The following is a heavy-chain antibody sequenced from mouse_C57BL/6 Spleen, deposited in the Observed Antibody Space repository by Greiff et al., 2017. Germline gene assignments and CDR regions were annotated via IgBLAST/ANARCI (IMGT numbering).Heavy chain of an antibody. J-gene: IGHJ1*03. Sequence: DVQLQESGPELVKPGASVKIPCKASGYTFTDYNMDWVKQSHGKSLEWIGDINPNNGGTIYNQKFKGKATLTVDKSSTTAYMELRSLTSEDTAVYYCARWGDYGSRVDWYFDVWGTGTTVTVSA. D-gene: IGHD1-1*01. V-gene: IGHV1-18*01. CDR1: GYTFTDYN. CDR3: ARWGDYGSRVDWYFDV. CDR2: INPNNGGT.